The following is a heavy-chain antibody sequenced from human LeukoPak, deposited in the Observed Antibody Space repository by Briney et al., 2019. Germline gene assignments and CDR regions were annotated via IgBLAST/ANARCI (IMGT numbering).Heavy chain of an antibody. CDR2: ISQSGST. CDR3: ARATDDEFYLYYGMDV. J-gene: IGHJ6*02. CDR1: GGSFSGYY. V-gene: IGHV4-34*01. D-gene: IGHD3-16*01. Sequence: PSETLSLTCAVYGGSFSGYYWSWIRQPPGRGLEWIGEISQSGSTNYNPSLKSRIIMSVDTSKNQFSLQLRSMTAADTAVYFCARATDDEFYLYYGMDVWGQGTTVTVSS.